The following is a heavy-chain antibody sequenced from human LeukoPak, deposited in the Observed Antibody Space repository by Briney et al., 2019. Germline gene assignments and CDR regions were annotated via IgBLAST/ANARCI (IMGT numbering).Heavy chain of an antibody. CDR1: GYTFTSYD. CDR3: ARGDDYTGEYGMDV. V-gene: IGHV1-8*01. D-gene: IGHD4-4*01. Sequence: ASVKVSCKASGYTFTSYDINWVRQATGQGLEWMGWMNPNSGNTGYAQKFQGRVTMTRNTSISTAYMELSSLRSEDTAVYYCARGDDYTGEYGMDVWGQGTTVTVSS. CDR2: MNPNSGNT. J-gene: IGHJ6*02.